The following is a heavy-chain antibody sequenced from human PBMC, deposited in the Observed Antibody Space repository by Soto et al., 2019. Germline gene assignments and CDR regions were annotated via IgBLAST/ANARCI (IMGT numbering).Heavy chain of an antibody. CDR3: ARAPDSSGYSADFDY. J-gene: IGHJ4*02. D-gene: IGHD3-22*01. CDR2: IIPIFGTA. CDR1: GGTFSSYA. V-gene: IGHV1-69*13. Sequence: SVKVSCKASGGTFSSYAISWVRQAPGQGLEWMGGIIPIFGTANYAQKFQGRVTITADESTSTAYMELSSLRSEDTAVYYCARAPDSSGYSADFDYWGQGTLVTVSS.